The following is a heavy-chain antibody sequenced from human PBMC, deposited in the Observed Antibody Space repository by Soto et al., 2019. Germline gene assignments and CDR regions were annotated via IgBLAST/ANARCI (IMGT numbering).Heavy chain of an antibody. CDR3: ARSPRSIAALNYFDY. D-gene: IGHD6-6*01. J-gene: IGHJ4*02. V-gene: IGHV4-30-2*02. CDR1: GVSLSSSVHS. Sequence: PSETLSLTCAVSGVSLSSSVHSWNWIRQPPGKGLEWIAKIYQSGETLYNPSLQSRVTISVDTSKNQFSLKLSSVTAADTAVYYCARSPRSIAALNYFDYWGQGTLVTVSS. CDR2: IYQSGET.